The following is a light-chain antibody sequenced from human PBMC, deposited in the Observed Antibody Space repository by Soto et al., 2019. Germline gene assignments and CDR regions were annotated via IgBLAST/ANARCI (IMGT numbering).Light chain of an antibody. Sequence: QSVLSQPASVSGSPGQSITISCTGTSSDVGGFEYVSWYQHQPGEAPKLIIYDVTKRPSGVSNRFSGSKSGNTASLTISGIQAEDEGDYYCGSITRSSTSVFGTGTRSPS. V-gene: IGLV2-14*01. J-gene: IGLJ1*01. CDR2: DVT. CDR3: GSITRSSTSV. CDR1: SSDVGGFEY.